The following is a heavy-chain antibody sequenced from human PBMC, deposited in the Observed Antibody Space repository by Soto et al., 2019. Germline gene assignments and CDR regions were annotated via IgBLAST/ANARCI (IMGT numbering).Heavy chain of an antibody. CDR1: GGTFSSYA. D-gene: IGHD4-4*01. Sequence: QVQLVQSGAEVKKPGSSVKVSCKASGGTFSSYAISWVRQAPGQGLEWMGGIIPIFGTANDAQKFQGRVTITADEPTSTGYRELSSLRSEDTAGYYCASTVGRSSNDGMDVWGRGTTVTVSS. V-gene: IGHV1-69*12. CDR3: ASTVGRSSNDGMDV. J-gene: IGHJ6*02. CDR2: IIPIFGTA.